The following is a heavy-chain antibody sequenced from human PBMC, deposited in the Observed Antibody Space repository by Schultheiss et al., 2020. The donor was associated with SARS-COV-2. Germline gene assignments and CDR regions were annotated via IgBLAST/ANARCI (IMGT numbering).Heavy chain of an antibody. CDR3: ASDSSNWYDIGY. CDR2: IGASGGST. D-gene: IGHD6-13*01. Sequence: ETLSLTCTVSGTSISSYYWSWIRQPPGKGLEWVSTIGASGGSTYYADSVKGRFTISRDNSKNTLYLQMDSLRAEDTAVYYCASDSSNWYDIGYWGQGTLVTVSS. V-gene: IGHV3-23*01. CDR1: GTSISSYY. J-gene: IGHJ4*02.